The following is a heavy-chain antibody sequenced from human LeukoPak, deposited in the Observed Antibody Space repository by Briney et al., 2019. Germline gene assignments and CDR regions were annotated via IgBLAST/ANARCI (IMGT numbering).Heavy chain of an antibody. Sequence: PGGSLRLSCAASGFTFSSYGMHWVRQAPGKGLEWVAVIWYDGSNKYYADSVKGRFTISRDNSKNTLYLQMNSLRAEDTAVYYCARDHLRYFVWLDYWGQGTLVTVSS. CDR2: IWYDGSNK. V-gene: IGHV3-33*01. CDR1: GFTFSSYG. CDR3: ARDHLRYFVWLDY. D-gene: IGHD3-9*01. J-gene: IGHJ4*02.